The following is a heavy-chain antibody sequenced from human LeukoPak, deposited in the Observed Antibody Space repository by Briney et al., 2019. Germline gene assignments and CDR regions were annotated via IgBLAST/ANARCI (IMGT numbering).Heavy chain of an antibody. CDR1: GFTFSSYA. Sequence: GGSLRLSCAASGFTFSSYAMSWVRQAPGKGLEWVSAISGSGGSTYCADSVKGRFTISRDNSKNTLYLQMNSLRAEDTAVYYCAKDPDYGSGSYSRSWGQGTLVTVSS. D-gene: IGHD3-10*01. V-gene: IGHV3-23*01. CDR3: AKDPDYGSGSYSRS. CDR2: ISGSGGST. J-gene: IGHJ5*02.